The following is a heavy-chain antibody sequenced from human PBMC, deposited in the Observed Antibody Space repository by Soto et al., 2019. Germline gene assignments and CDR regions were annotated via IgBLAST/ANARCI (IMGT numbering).Heavy chain of an antibody. V-gene: IGHV3-33*01. Sequence: GGSLRLSCAASGFTFSSYGMHWVRQAQGKGLEWVAVIWYDGSNKYYADSVKGRFTISRDNSKNTLYLQMNSLRAEDTAVYYCARDLPQLVLAWYYYYGMDVWGQGTTVTVSS. CDR3: ARDLPQLVLAWYYYYGMDV. CDR2: IWYDGSNK. J-gene: IGHJ6*02. D-gene: IGHD6-13*01. CDR1: GFTFSSYG.